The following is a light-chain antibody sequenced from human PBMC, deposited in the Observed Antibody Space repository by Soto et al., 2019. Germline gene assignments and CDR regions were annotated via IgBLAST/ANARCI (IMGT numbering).Light chain of an antibody. CDR2: EVS. CDR3: TSYAGSNIWV. V-gene: IGLV2-8*01. CDR1: SSDVGAYNY. Sequence: QSALTQPPSASGSPGQSVTISCTGTSSDVGAYNYVSWYQQYPGKAPKLMIYEVSKRPSGVPDRFSGSKSGKTASLTVSGLHPEDEADYYCTSYAGSNIWVFGGGTKLTVL. J-gene: IGLJ3*02.